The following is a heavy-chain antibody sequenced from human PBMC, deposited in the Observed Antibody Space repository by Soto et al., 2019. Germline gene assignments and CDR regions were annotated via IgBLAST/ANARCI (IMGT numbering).Heavy chain of an antibody. CDR3: AKSPKALWATTVTPYYFDY. V-gene: IGHV3-23*01. J-gene: IGHJ4*02. CDR1: GFTFSSYA. CDR2: ISGSGGST. D-gene: IGHD4-17*01. Sequence: GGSLRLSCAASGFTFSSYAMSWVRQAPGKGLEWVSAISGSGGSTYYADSVKGRFTISRDNSKNTLYLQMNSLRAEDTAVYYCAKSPKALWATTVTPYYFDYWGQGTLVTVSS.